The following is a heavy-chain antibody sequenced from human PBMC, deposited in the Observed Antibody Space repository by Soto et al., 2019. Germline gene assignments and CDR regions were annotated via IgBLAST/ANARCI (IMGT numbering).Heavy chain of an antibody. CDR3: ATLTYCSSASCPNYYYVMDV. Sequence: SCKASGYTFTTYSLTWVRQAPGKGLEWVASIGSSSNYIYYADSVKGRFTISRDNAKNSLFLQMNSLRAEDTAVYYCATLTYCSSASCPNYYYVMDVWGQGTTVTVSS. CDR1: GYTFTTYS. V-gene: IGHV3-21*06. CDR2: IGSSSNYI. D-gene: IGHD2-2*01. J-gene: IGHJ6*02.